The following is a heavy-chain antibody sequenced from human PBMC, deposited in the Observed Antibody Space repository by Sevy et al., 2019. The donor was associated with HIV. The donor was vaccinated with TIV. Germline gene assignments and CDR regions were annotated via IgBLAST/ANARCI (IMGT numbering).Heavy chain of an antibody. CDR3: AKAHADCSGGTCYTAHYYYDMDV. V-gene: IGHV3-30*18. CDR2: ISYAGDNK. D-gene: IGHD2-15*01. Sequence: GGSLRLSCAASGFAFSDYAMHWVRQAPGKGLEWVAAISYAGDNKYFADSVKGRFTVSKENSKNTLYPEMNGLRAEDTAVYYCAKAHADCSGGTCYTAHYYYDMDVWGRGATVTVSS. J-gene: IGHJ6*02. CDR1: GFAFSDYA.